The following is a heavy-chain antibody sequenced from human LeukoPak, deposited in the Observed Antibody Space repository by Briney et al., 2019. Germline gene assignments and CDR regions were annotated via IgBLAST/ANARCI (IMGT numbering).Heavy chain of an antibody. Sequence: GESLKISCKGSGYSFTSYWIGWVRQMPGKGLEWMGIIYPGDSDTRYSPSFQGQVTISADKSISTAYLQWSSLKASDTAMYYCARQPPEYHIQEGAFDIWGQGTMVTVSS. CDR3: ARQPPEYHIQEGAFDI. CDR1: GYSFTSYW. J-gene: IGHJ3*02. V-gene: IGHV5-51*01. CDR2: IYPGDSDT. D-gene: IGHD2-2*01.